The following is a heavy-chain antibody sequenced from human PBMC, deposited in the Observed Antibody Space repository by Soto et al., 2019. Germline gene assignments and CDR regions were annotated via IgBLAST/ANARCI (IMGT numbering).Heavy chain of an antibody. D-gene: IGHD2-15*01. CDR1: GYTFTSYY. J-gene: IGHJ4*02. V-gene: IGHV1-46*01. CDR3: AKTPRLAASGGFDY. Sequence: RASVKVSCKASGYTFTSYYMHWVRQAPGPGLEWMGIINPSGGSTSYAQKFQGRVTVTRDTSTSTVYMELSSLRSEDTGVYYCAKTPRLAASGGFDYWGQRTLVTVSS. CDR2: INPSGGST.